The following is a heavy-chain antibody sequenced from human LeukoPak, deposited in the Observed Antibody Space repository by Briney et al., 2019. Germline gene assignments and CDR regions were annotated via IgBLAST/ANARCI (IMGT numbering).Heavy chain of an antibody. Sequence: GGSLRLSCAASGFTFSSYGMHWVRQAPGKGLERVAVIWYDGSNKYYADSVKGRFTISRDNSKNTLYLQMNSLRAEDTAVYYCARDSPPTLDYWGQGTLVTVSS. V-gene: IGHV3-33*01. J-gene: IGHJ4*02. CDR2: IWYDGSNK. CDR3: ARDSPPTLDY. CDR1: GFTFSSYG.